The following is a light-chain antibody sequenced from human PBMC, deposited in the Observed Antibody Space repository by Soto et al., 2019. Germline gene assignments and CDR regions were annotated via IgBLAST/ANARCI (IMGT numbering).Light chain of an antibody. CDR3: QQLTSYPRT. V-gene: IGKV1-9*01. CDR2: AAS. J-gene: IGKJ2*01. CDR1: QGISRY. Sequence: DIQLTQSPSFLSASVGDRVTITCRASQGISRYLAWYQQKPGKAPKLLIYAASTLQSGVPSRFSGSGSGTEFTLSISSLQPEEFATYYCQQLTSYPRTFGPVTQLEI.